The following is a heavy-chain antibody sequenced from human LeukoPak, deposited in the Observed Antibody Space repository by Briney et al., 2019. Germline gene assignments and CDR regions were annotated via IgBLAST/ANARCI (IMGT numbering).Heavy chain of an antibody. D-gene: IGHD5-18*01. CDR3: ATDLKDTAMVSSDFDY. CDR2: IIPILGIA. J-gene: IGHJ4*02. V-gene: IGHV1-69*04. Sequence: SVKVSCKASGGTFSSHAISWVRQAPGQGLEWMGRIIPILGIANYAQKFQGRVTMTEDTSTDTAYMELSSLRSEDTAVYYCATDLKDTAMVSSDFDYWGQGTLVTVSS. CDR1: GGTFSSHA.